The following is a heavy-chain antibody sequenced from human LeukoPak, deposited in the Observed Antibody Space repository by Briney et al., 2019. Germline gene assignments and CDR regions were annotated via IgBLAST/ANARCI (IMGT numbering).Heavy chain of an antibody. CDR3: ARDYYDSSGHFDY. CDR2: ISSSGSTI. V-gene: IGHV3-11*04. J-gene: IGHJ4*02. CDR1: GFTFSDYY. D-gene: IGHD3-22*01. Sequence: PGGPLRLLCAASGFTFSDYYMLGMRQSRGEGVEGGFYISSSGSTIYYADSVKGRFTISRDNAKNSLYLQMNSLRAEDTAVYYCARDYYDSSGHFDYWGQGTLATVSS.